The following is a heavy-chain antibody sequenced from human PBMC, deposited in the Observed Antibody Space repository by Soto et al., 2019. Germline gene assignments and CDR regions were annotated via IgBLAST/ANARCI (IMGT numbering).Heavy chain of an antibody. CDR1: GFTFSHYS. CDR2: ISHDGDKR. V-gene: IGHV3-30-3*02. CDR3: AKSVIILYYYYGMDV. D-gene: IGHD2-21*01. J-gene: IGHJ6*02. Sequence: VQLVESGGGVVQPGRSLTLSCATSGFTFSHYSMHWVRQAPGKGLEWVAIISHDGDKRFYADSVKGRFTISRDNSKNSVSLQMNSLRPEDSARYFCAKSVIILYYYYGMDVWGQGTTVAVSS.